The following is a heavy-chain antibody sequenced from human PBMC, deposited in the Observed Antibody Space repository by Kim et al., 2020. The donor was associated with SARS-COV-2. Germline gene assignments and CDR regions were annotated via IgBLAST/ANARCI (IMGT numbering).Heavy chain of an antibody. V-gene: IGHV4-31*02. D-gene: IGHD2-2*01. J-gene: IGHJ4*02. CDR2: YSGHS. CDR3: ARGQPLDY. Sequence: YSGHSPYSPALRSRVSISRQTSENQFSLELTSVTAADTAVYYCARGQPLDYWGQGILVTVSS.